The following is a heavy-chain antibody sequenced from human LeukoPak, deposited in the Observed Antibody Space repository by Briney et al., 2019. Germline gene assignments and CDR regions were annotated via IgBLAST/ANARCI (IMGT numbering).Heavy chain of an antibody. CDR2: ISGSGGST. CDR3: AKSGIWFGELLSDYYYYYMDV. V-gene: IGHV3-23*01. Sequence: GGSLRLSCAASGFTFSSYGMSWVRQAPGKGLEWVSAISGSGGSTYYADSVKGRFTISGDNSKNTLYLQMNSLRAEDTAVYYCAKSGIWFGELLSDYYYYYMDVWGKGTTVTISS. J-gene: IGHJ6*03. CDR1: GFTFSSYG. D-gene: IGHD3-10*01.